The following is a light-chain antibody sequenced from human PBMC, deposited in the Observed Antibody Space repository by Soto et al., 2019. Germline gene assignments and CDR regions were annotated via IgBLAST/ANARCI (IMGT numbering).Light chain of an antibody. CDR1: QIISSY. Sequence: DIQMTQSPSSLSASVGDRVTITCRASQIISSYLNWYQQKPGKAPKLLIYAASSLQSGVPSRFSGSGSATDFTLTISRLQPEDFATYYCEQCYSTPMYTCGQGTKLEIK. V-gene: IGKV1-39*01. CDR3: EQCYSTPMYT. CDR2: AAS. J-gene: IGKJ2*01.